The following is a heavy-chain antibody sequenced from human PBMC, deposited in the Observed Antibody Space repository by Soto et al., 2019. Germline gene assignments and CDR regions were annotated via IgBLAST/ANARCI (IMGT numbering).Heavy chain of an antibody. Sequence: PGGSLGLSCTASGFTFGDYAMSWFRQAPGKGLEWVGFIRSKAYGGTTEYAASVKGRFTISRDDSKSIAYLQMNSLKTEDTAVYYCTRALTEWLLPNWFDPSGQVPVGTVST. V-gene: IGHV3-49*03. CDR1: GFTFGDYA. CDR2: IRSKAYGGTT. CDR3: TRALTEWLLPNWFDP. D-gene: IGHD3-3*01. J-gene: IGHJ5*02.